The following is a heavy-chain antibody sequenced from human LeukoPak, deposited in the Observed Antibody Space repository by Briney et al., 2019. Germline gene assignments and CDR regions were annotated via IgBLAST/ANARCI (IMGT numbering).Heavy chain of an antibody. Sequence: GGSLRLSCAASGFTFSSYGMHWVRQAPGKGLEWVAVIWYDGSNKYYADSVKGRFTISRDNSKNTLYLQMNSLRAEDTAVYYCAKALNYYDSSGPYPDWGQGTLVTVSS. J-gene: IGHJ4*02. CDR2: IWYDGSNK. D-gene: IGHD3-22*01. V-gene: IGHV3-33*06. CDR3: AKALNYYDSSGPYPD. CDR1: GFTFSSYG.